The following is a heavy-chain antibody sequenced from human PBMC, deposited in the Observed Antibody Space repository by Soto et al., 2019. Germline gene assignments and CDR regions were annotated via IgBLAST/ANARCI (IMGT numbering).Heavy chain of an antibody. CDR2: IYYSGST. J-gene: IGHJ6*02. D-gene: IGHD3-3*01. V-gene: IGHV4-30-4*01. Sequence: SETLSLTCTVSGGSISSGDYYWSWIRQPPGKGLEWIGYIYYSGSTYYNPSLKSRVTISVDTSKNQFSLKLSSVTAADTAVYYCARGRANYDFWSGSAYYYYGMDVWGQGTTVTVSS. CDR3: ARGRANYDFWSGSAYYYYGMDV. CDR1: GGSISSGDYY.